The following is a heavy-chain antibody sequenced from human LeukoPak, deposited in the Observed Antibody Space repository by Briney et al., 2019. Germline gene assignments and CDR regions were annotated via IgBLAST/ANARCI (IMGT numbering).Heavy chain of an antibody. CDR2: IYYSGST. Sequence: SETLSLTCTVSGGSISSRSYYWGWIRQPPGKGLEWIGSIYYSGSTYYNPSLKSRVTISVDTSKNQFSLKLSSVTAADTAVYYCARESAEYYDYVWGSYRGIDYWGQGTLVTVSS. CDR3: ARESAEYYDYVWGSYRGIDY. J-gene: IGHJ4*02. CDR1: GGSISSRSYY. V-gene: IGHV4-39*07. D-gene: IGHD3-16*02.